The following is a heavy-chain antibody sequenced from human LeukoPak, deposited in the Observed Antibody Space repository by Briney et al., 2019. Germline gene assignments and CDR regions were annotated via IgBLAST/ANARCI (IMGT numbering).Heavy chain of an antibody. V-gene: IGHV4-4*07. CDR3: ARDHPRWLQSDY. CDR1: GGSISSYY. CDR2: IYTSGST. Sequence: NSSETLSLTCTVSGGSISSYYWSWIRQPAGKGPEWIGRIYTSGSTNYNPSLKSRVTMSVDTSKNQFSLKLSSVTAADTAVYYCARDHPRWLQSDYWGQGTLVTVSS. J-gene: IGHJ4*02. D-gene: IGHD5-24*01.